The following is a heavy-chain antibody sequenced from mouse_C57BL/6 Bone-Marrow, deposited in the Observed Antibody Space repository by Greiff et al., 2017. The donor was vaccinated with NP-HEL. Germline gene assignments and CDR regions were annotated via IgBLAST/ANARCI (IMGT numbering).Heavy chain of an antibody. Sequence: DVMLVESGGGLVQPGGSLKLSCAASGFTFSDYYMYWVRQTPEKRLEWVAYISNGGGSTYYPDTVKGRFTISRDNAKNTLYLQMSRLKSEDTAMYYCARHARYFDVWGTGTTVTVSS. D-gene: IGHD3-3*01. V-gene: IGHV5-12*01. CDR2: ISNGGGST. CDR1: GFTFSDYY. CDR3: ARHARYFDV. J-gene: IGHJ1*03.